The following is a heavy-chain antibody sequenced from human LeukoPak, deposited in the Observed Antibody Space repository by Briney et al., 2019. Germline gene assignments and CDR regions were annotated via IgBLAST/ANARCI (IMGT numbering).Heavy chain of an antibody. V-gene: IGHV4-4*08. CDR2: IYSDGRT. CDR1: GDSINRYY. Sequence: SETLSLTCAVSGDSINRYYWSWIRQPPGKGLEWIGYIYSDGRTDYNPALKSRVTISIDTSKNQFSLYLSSVTAADSALYFCAKLDSPYYYAMDVWGQGTTVTVSS. J-gene: IGHJ6*02. CDR3: AKLDSPYYYAMDV. D-gene: IGHD3/OR15-3a*01.